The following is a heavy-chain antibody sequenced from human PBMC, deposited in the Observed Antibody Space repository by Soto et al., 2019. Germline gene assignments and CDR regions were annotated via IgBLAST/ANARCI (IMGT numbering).Heavy chain of an antibody. V-gene: IGHV1-8*02. D-gene: IGHD3-9*01. J-gene: IGHJ5*02. CDR1: GYSFTSFD. CDR2: MNPNSGNT. Sequence: ASVKVSCKSFGYSFTSFDVHWVRQASGQGLEWMGWMNPNSGNTDYAQRFQGRVTMTRNTSINTAYMELNSLTSDDTAVYYCARGDWFGNWLDPCGQGTLVTLSS. CDR3: ARGDWFGNWLDP.